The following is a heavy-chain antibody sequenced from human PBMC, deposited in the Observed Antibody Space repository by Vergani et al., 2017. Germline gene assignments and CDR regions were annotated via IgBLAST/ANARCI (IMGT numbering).Heavy chain of an antibody. CDR1: GGSISSSSYY. V-gene: IGHV4-61*01. J-gene: IGHJ4*02. CDR3: ARARGIAARREFDY. CDR2: IYYSGST. Sequence: QLQLQESGPGLVKPSETLSLTCTVSGGSISSSSYYWSWIRQPPGKGLEWIGYIYYSGSTNYNPSLTSRVTISVDTSKNQFSLKLSSVTAADTAVYYCARARGIAARREFDYWGQGTLVTVSS. D-gene: IGHD6-6*01.